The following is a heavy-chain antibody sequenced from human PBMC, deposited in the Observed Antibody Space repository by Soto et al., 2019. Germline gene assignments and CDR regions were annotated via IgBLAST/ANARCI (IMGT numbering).Heavy chain of an antibody. CDR1: GFTFDDYA. D-gene: IGHD3-16*01. J-gene: IGHJ4*02. CDR2: ISWNSGSI. CDR3: AKGGGDDDY. Sequence: EVQLVESGGGLVQPGRSLRLSCAASGFTFDDYAMHWVRQAPGKGLEWVSGISWNSGSIGYADSVKGRFTISRDNAKNSLYLQMSSLRAEDTALYYCAKGGGDDDYWGQGTLVTVSS. V-gene: IGHV3-9*01.